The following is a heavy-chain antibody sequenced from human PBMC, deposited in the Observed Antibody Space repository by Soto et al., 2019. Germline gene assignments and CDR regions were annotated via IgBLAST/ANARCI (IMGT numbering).Heavy chain of an antibody. V-gene: IGHV1-8*01. D-gene: IGHD3-3*01. Sequence: GASVKVSCKASGYTFTSYDINWVRQATGQGLEWMGWMNPNSGNTGYAQKFQGRVTMTRNTSISTAYMELSSLRSEDTAVYYCARGWNPYDFWSGNWYFDLWGRGTLVTVSS. CDR1: GYTFTSYD. CDR3: ARGWNPYDFWSGNWYFDL. CDR2: MNPNSGNT. J-gene: IGHJ2*01.